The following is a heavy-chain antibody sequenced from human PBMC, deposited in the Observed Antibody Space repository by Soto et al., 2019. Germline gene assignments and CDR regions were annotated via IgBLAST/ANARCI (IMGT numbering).Heavy chain of an antibody. V-gene: IGHV3-21*06. CDR2: ISSTTNYI. CDR3: ARESEDLTPNFDY. J-gene: IGHJ4*02. Sequence: GGSLRLSCAASGFTFTRYSMNWVRQAPGKGLEWVSSISSTTNYIYYGDSMKGRLTISRDNAKNSLYLEMNSLRAEDTAVYYCARESEDLTPNFDYWGQGTLVTVSS. CDR1: GFTFTRYS.